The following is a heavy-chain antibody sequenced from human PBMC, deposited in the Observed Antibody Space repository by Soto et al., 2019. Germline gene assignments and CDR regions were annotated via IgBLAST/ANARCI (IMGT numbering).Heavy chain of an antibody. D-gene: IGHD2-8*02. Sequence: QVQLVQSGAEVKKPGSSVTVSCKASGVIFKNYAFSWVRQAPVQGLEWMGGIIPMFGTTNSAQSFQDRVTITADESTSTVYLELSSMKSDDTAIYYCARGIADIQTGGNCFDPWGQGTLGTVSS. J-gene: IGHJ5*02. CDR3: ARGIADIQTGGNCFDP. V-gene: IGHV1-69*01. CDR1: GVIFKNYA. CDR2: IIPMFGTT.